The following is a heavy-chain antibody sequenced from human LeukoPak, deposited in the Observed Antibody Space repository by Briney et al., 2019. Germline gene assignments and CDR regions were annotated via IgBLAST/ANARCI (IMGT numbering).Heavy chain of an antibody. CDR3: VRGRLDGDFFDY. CDR2: MNPHSGNT. D-gene: IGHD6-19*01. Sequence: ASVKVSCKASGYTFTGYYMHWVRQAPGQGLEWMGWMNPHSGNTGYAQKFQGRLTMTRDMSVRTVYMELSSLRSEDTAVYYCVRGRLDGDFFDYWGQGTLVTVSS. V-gene: IGHV1-8*02. CDR1: GYTFTGYY. J-gene: IGHJ4*02.